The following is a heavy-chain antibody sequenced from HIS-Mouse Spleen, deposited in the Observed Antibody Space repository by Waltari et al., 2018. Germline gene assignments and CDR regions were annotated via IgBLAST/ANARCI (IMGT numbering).Heavy chain of an antibody. CDR3: ARIAEGYTSGWYAFDY. CDR1: GFSLSTSGMC. CDR2: IEWDDDK. D-gene: IGHD6-19*01. V-gene: IGHV2-70*15. Sequence: QVTLRESGPALVKPTQTLTLTCTFSGFSLSTSGMCVSWIRQPQGKALEWLPRIEWDDDKYYSTSLKTRLTISRDTSKNQVVLTMTNMDPLDTATYYCARIAEGYTSGWYAFDYWGQGTLVTVSS. J-gene: IGHJ4*02.